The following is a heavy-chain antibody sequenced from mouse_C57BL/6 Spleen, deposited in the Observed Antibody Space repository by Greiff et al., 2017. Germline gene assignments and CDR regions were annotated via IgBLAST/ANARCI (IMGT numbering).Heavy chain of an antibody. CDR3: APYYYGSNAFAY. CDR1: GYTFTDYY. V-gene: IGHV1-26*01. D-gene: IGHD1-1*01. J-gene: IGHJ3*01. CDR2: INPNNGGT. Sequence: VQLQQSGPELVKPGASVKISCKASGYTFTDYYMNWVKQSHGKSLEWIGDINPNNGGTSYNQKFKGKATLTVDKSSSTAYMVLRSLTSEDSAVYYCAPYYYGSNAFAYWGQGTLVTVSA.